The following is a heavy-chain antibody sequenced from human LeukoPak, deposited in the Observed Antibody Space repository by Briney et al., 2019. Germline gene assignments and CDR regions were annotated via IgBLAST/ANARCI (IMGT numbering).Heavy chain of an antibody. J-gene: IGHJ6*03. CDR1: GDSINSYY. D-gene: IGHD2-2*01. CDR2: IYYTGNT. V-gene: IGHV4-59*12. Sequence: SETLSLTCTVSGDSINSYYWSWIRQPPGKGLEWIGYIYYTGNTNYNSSLKSRVTISVDTSKNQFSLKLSSVTAADTAVYYCAREAHIVVVPAAKVAAPYYYYMDVWGKGTTVTVSS. CDR3: AREAHIVVVPAAKVAAPYYYYMDV.